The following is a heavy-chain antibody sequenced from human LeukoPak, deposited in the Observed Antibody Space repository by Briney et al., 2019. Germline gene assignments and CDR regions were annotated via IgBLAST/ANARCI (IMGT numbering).Heavy chain of an antibody. CDR2: ISGSGGST. Sequence: GSLRLSCAASGFTFSSYAMSWVRQAPGKGLEWVSAISGSGGSTYYADSVKGRFTISRDNSKNTLYLQMNSLRAEDTAVYYCAKDLYYDSSGYPNPSFDYWGQGTLVTVSS. J-gene: IGHJ4*02. CDR3: AKDLYYDSSGYPNPSFDY. D-gene: IGHD3-22*01. V-gene: IGHV3-23*01. CDR1: GFTFSSYA.